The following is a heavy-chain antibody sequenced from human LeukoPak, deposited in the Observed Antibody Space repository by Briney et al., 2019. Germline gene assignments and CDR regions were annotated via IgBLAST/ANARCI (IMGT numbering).Heavy chain of an antibody. D-gene: IGHD6-6*01. CDR1: GGSISSGGYY. CDR2: IYYSGST. Sequence: PSGTLSLTCTVSGGSISSGGYYWSWIRQHPGKGLEWIGYIYYSGSTYYNPSLKSRVTISVDTSKNQFSLKLSSVTAADTAVYYCARDSPSFYYYGMDVWGQGTTVTVSS. CDR3: ARDSPSFYYYGMDV. V-gene: IGHV4-31*03. J-gene: IGHJ6*02.